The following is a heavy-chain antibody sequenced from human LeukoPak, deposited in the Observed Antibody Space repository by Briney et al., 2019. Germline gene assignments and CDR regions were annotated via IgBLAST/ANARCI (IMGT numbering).Heavy chain of an antibody. J-gene: IGHJ3*02. D-gene: IGHD3-10*01. Sequence: NPSETLSLTCTVSGGSFSEFSWSWIRQPAGGGLEWIGRISAGGIPNYNPSLKSRVAMSLDTSENQFSLKVTSVTAADTAVYYCARHLGPPLGVIIGGTPFDIWGLGTMVAVSS. CDR2: ISAGGIP. CDR1: GGSFSEFS. V-gene: IGHV4-4*07. CDR3: ARHLGPPLGVIIGGTPFDI.